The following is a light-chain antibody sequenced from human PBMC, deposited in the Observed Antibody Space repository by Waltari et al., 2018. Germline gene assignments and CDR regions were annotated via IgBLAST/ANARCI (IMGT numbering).Light chain of an antibody. V-gene: IGKV3-15*01. CDR3: QQYNNWPPGT. Sequence: ETVVTQSPATLSVSPGERVTISCRTSQSIGSKLAWYQQKPGQSPRLLIYGASIRATGIPARFSGSGSETEFTLTISSLQSEDFAVYYCQQYNNWPPGTFGQGTKVEI. CDR2: GAS. CDR1: QSIGSK. J-gene: IGKJ1*01.